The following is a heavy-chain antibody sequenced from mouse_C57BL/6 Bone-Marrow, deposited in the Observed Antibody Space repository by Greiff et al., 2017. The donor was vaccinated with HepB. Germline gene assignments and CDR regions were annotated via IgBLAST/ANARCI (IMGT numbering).Heavy chain of an antibody. CDR1: GFNIKDDY. J-gene: IGHJ4*01. Sequence: EVQLQQSGAELVRPGASVKLSCTASGFNIKDDYMHWVKQRPEQGLEWIGWIDPENGDTEYASKFQGKATITADTASNTAYLQLSSLTSEDTAVYYCTRDYHYARDYWGQGTSVTVSS. D-gene: IGHD2-4*01. CDR3: TRDYHYARDY. CDR2: IDPENGDT. V-gene: IGHV14-4*01.